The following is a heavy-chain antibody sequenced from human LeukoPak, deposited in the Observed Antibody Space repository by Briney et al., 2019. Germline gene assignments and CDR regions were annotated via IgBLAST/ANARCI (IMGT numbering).Heavy chain of an antibody. D-gene: IGHD1-26*01. CDR1: GCTFTSYG. Sequence: GASVKVSCKASGCTFTSYGISWVRQAPGQGLEWMGWINPNSGGTNYAQKFQGRVTMTRDTSISTAYMELSRLRSDDTAVYYCAREKRWESDYWGQGTLVTVSS. J-gene: IGHJ4*02. CDR2: INPNSGGT. V-gene: IGHV1-2*02. CDR3: AREKRWESDY.